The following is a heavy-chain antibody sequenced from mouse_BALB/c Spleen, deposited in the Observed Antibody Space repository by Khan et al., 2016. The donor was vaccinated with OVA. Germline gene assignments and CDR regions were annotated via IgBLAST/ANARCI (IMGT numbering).Heavy chain of an antibody. Sequence: QVQLQQSGAELVKAGASVKMSCKASGYTFTSYWMHWVKQRLGQGLEWFAETNPTNGRTYYNEKFKSKATLTVDKSSSTAYMLLRGPTFEDSAVFYYARMEKRVDTDFDYWGQGNTLTGSS. CDR2: TNPTNGRT. D-gene: IGHD1-3*01. CDR3: ARMEKRVDTDFDY. J-gene: IGHJ2*01. CDR1: GYTFTSYW. V-gene: IGHV1S81*02.